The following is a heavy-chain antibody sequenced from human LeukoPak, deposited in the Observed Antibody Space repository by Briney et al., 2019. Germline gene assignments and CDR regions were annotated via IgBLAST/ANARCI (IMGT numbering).Heavy chain of an antibody. D-gene: IGHD6-13*01. CDR2: IIPIFGTA. Sequence: SVKVSCKASGGTFSSYTISWVRQAPGQGLEWMGGIIPIFGTANYAQKFQGRVTITADKSTSTAYMELSSLRSEDTAVYYCATIAAAGLHYYYYYMDVWGKGTTVTVSS. J-gene: IGHJ6*03. V-gene: IGHV1-69*06. CDR3: ATIAAAGLHYYYYYMDV. CDR1: GGTFSSYT.